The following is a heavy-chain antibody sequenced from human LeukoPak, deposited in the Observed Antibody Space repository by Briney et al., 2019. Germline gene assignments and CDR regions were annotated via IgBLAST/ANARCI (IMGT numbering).Heavy chain of an antibody. Sequence: GGSLRLSCAASGFDFSTQWMSWVRQAPGKGLEWVAIVNQGATQNYYVDSVKGRFTISRDNAKNSLYLQMNSLRAEDTAVYYCARVATTVTTRGYFDYWGQGTLVTVSS. J-gene: IGHJ4*02. CDR1: GFDFSTQW. V-gene: IGHV3-7*01. D-gene: IGHD4-17*01. CDR2: VNQGATQN. CDR3: ARVATTVTTRGYFDY.